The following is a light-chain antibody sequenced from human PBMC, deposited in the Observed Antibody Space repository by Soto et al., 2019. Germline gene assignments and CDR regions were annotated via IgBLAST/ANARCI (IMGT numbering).Light chain of an antibody. CDR3: QQFSLYWA. Sequence: DIQMTQSPSTVSASVGDRVTITCRASQDINRWLAWYRQKPGKAPKILIYNADTLESGVPSRFSGSGYGTEFILTISSLQPDDFATYYCQQFSLYWAFGQGTKVEIK. CDR1: QDINRW. CDR2: NAD. J-gene: IGKJ1*01. V-gene: IGKV1-5*01.